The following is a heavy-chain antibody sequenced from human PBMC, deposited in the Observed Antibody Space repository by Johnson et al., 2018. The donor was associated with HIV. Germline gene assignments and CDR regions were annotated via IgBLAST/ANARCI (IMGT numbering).Heavy chain of an antibody. J-gene: IGHJ3*02. V-gene: IGHV3-30*04. CDR2: ISYDGTEK. CDR3: TTYSIIHAFDI. D-gene: IGHD6-13*01. Sequence: QVQLVESGGGVVQPGRSLRLSCAASGFTFSSYAIHWVRQAPAKGLEWVAVISYDGTEKYYVGSVKGRFTISRDDSKNTLYLQMNSLKTEDTAVYYCTTYSIIHAFDIWGQGTMVTVSS. CDR1: GFTFSSYA.